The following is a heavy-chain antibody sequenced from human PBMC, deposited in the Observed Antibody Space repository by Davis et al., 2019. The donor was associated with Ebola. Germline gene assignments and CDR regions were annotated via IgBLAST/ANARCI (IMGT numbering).Heavy chain of an antibody. D-gene: IGHD2-15*01. J-gene: IGHJ4*02. CDR2: INHSGST. Sequence: SQTLSLTCAVYGGSFSGYYWSWIRQPPGKGLEWIGEINHSGSTNYNPSLKSQVTISVDTSKNQFSLKLSSVTAADTAVYYCARHGGGLTNWGQGTLVTVSS. V-gene: IGHV4-34*01. CDR3: ARHGGGLTN. CDR1: GGSFSGYY.